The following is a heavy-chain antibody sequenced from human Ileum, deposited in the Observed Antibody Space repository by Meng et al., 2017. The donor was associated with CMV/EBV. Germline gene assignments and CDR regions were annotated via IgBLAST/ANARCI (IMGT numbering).Heavy chain of an antibody. CDR3: VRESWYFDF. J-gene: IGHJ4*02. Sequence: QAPLVPFETEVKKPGASVKASCKTSGLTFPANHLHWVRQDHGQGLEWMGWIYPQDGGTYFAQKFQDRVTLTRDTPITTAYMELSGLTSDDTAIYYCVRESWYFDFWGEGTLVTVSS. D-gene: IGHD6-13*01. CDR1: GLTFPANH. V-gene: IGHV1-2*02. CDR2: IYPQDGGT.